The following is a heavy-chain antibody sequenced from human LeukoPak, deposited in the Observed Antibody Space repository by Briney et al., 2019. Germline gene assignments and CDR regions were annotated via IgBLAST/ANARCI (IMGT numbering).Heavy chain of an antibody. CDR2: IYHSGST. V-gene: IGHV4-38-2*02. Sequence: PSETLSLTCTVSGYSISSGYYWGWIRQPPGKGLEWIGSIYHSGSTYYNPSLKSRVTISVDTSKNQFSLKLSSVTAADTAVYYCARILEDYFDYWGQGTLVTVSS. J-gene: IGHJ4*02. CDR3: ARILEDYFDY. CDR1: GYSISSGYY. D-gene: IGHD1-1*01.